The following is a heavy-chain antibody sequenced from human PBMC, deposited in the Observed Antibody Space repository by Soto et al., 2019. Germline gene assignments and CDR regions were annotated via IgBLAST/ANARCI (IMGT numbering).Heavy chain of an antibody. Sequence: QVQLQESGPGLVKPSQTLSLTCTVSGGSISSGDYYWSWIRQPPGKGREDIGYIYYSGSTYYNPSRKSRVSISVHTSKNQFSLKLRSVTAADTAVYYCARDLTYYYDSSAYFIRMMDVWGQGATVTVSS. J-gene: IGHJ6*02. CDR2: IYYSGST. CDR3: ARDLTYYYDSSAYFIRMMDV. D-gene: IGHD3-22*01. V-gene: IGHV4-30-4*01. CDR1: GGSISSGDYY.